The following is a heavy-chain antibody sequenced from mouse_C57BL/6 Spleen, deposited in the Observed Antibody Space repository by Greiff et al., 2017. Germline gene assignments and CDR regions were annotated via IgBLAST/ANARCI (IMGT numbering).Heavy chain of an antibody. CDR3: ASYYGSEDYFDY. V-gene: IGHV1-64*01. Sequence: QVQLQQSGAELVKPGASVKLSCKASGYTFTSYWMHWVKQRPGQGLEWIGMIHPNSGSTNYNEKFKSKATLTVDKSSSTAYMQLSSLTSEDSAVYYCASYYGSEDYFDYWGQGTTLTVSS. CDR2: IHPNSGST. CDR1: GYTFTSYW. D-gene: IGHD1-1*01. J-gene: IGHJ2*01.